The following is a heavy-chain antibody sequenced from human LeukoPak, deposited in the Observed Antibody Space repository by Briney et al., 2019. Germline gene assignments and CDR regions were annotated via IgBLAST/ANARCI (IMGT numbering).Heavy chain of an antibody. CDR1: GFAFSSYN. J-gene: IGHJ6*02. CDR2: IGSSGSPT. D-gene: IGHD3-22*01. CDR3: ARRPYSDTSGRLLDV. V-gene: IGHV3-48*02. Sequence: GGSLRLSCAASGFAFSSYNMDWVRQAPGKGLEWISYIGSSGSPTHYADSVGGRFTISRDNAKNSLYLQMNSLRDEDTAVYFCARRPYSDTSGRLLDVWGQGTTVTVSS.